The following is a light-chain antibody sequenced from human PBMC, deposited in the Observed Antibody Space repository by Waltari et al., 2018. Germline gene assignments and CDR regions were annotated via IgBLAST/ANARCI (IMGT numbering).Light chain of an antibody. CDR3: YSASDNNLVI. J-gene: IGLJ2*01. Sequence: SYELTQPSSVSVSPGPTARITCSGDILAKIHARWFQQKPVQAPRLVIFQDNLRPSGIPERFSGSSSGTTVTLTISGAHVDDEADYHCYSASDNNLVIFGGGTKLTVL. V-gene: IGLV3-27*01. CDR2: QDN. CDR1: ILAKIH.